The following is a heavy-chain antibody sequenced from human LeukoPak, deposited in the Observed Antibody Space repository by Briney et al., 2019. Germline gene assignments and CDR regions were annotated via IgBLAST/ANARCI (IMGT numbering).Heavy chain of an antibody. CDR1: GGSISSGSYY. D-gene: IGHD5-18*01. J-gene: IGHJ6*02. CDR3: ARDTAMAYYYYGMDV. Sequence: SQTLSLTCTVSGGSISSGSYYWSWIRQPAGKGLEWIGRIYTSGSTNYNPSLKSRVTISVDTSKNQFSLKLSYVTAADTAVYYCARDTAMAYYYYGMDVWGQGTTVTVSS. V-gene: IGHV4-61*02. CDR2: IYTSGST.